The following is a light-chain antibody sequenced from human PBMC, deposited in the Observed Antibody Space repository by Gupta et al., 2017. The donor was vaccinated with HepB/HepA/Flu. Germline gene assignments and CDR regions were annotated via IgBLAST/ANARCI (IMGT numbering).Light chain of an antibody. CDR1: TGAVTSGHY. V-gene: IGLV7-46*01. Sequence: QAVVTQEPSLTVSPGVTVTLTCGSSTGAVTSGHYPYWFQQNPGHAPRTLLYDINSKQSASPARCSGSLPGGKVSPTLSGAQTEDEDYYYCSLSDSGGRVIGGGTKLTVL. J-gene: IGLJ2*01. CDR3: SLSDSGGRV. CDR2: DIN.